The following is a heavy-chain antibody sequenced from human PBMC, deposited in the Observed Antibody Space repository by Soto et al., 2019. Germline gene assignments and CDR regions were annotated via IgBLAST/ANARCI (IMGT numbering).Heavy chain of an antibody. CDR1: GYTFTSYY. CDR2: INPSGGST. CDR3: ARDVDIVLVPAAMPYYFDY. D-gene: IGHD2-2*03. V-gene: IGHV1-46*01. Sequence: ASVKVSCKASGYTFTSYYMHWVRQAPGQGLEWMGIINPSGGSTSYAQKFQGRVTMTRDTSTSTVYMELSSLRSEDTAVYYCARDVDIVLVPAAMPYYFDYWGQGTLVTVSS. J-gene: IGHJ4*02.